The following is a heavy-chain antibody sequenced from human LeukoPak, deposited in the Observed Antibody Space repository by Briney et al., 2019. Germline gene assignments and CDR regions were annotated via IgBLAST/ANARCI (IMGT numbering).Heavy chain of an antibody. CDR2: ISSSSSYI. D-gene: IGHD3-10*01. J-gene: IGHJ4*02. CDR1: GVTFSSYS. V-gene: IGHV3-21*01. CDR3: ARDFRGSGSYFAGDISGLFYY. Sequence: GGSLRLSCAASGVTFSSYSMNWVRQAPGKGLEWVSSISSSSSYIYYAELVKGRFTISRDNATNSLYLQMNSLRAEDTAVCYCARDFRGSGSYFAGDISGLFYYWGQGALVTVSS.